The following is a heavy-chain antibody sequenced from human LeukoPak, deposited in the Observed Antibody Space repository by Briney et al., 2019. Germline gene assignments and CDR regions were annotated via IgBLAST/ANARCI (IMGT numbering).Heavy chain of an antibody. D-gene: IGHD3-22*01. Sequence: SETLSLTCTVSGGSISSSSYYWGWIRQPPGKGLEWIGSIYYSGSSYYNPSLKSRVTISVDTSKNQFSLKLSSVTAADTAVYYCARHYYDSSGYPNYYYYMDVWGKGTTVTVSS. CDR2: IYYSGSS. CDR3: ARHYYDSSGYPNYYYYMDV. V-gene: IGHV4-39*01. CDR1: GGSISSSSYY. J-gene: IGHJ6*03.